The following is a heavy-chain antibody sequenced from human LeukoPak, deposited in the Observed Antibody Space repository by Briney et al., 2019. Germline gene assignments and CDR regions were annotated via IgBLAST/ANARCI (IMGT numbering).Heavy chain of an antibody. CDR1: GFTFSSYG. D-gene: IGHD3-10*01. V-gene: IGHV3-33*01. J-gene: IGHJ6*02. Sequence: GGSLRLSCAASGFTFSSYGMHWVRQAPGKGLEWVAVIWYDGSNKYYADSVKGRFTISRDNSKNTLYLQMNSLRAEDTAVYYCARVYMVRGNDYYYGMDVWGQGTTVTVSS. CDR3: ARVYMVRGNDYYYGMDV. CDR2: IWYDGSNK.